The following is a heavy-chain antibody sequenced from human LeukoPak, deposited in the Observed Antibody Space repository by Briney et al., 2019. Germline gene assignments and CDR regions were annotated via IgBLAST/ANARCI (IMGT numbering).Heavy chain of an antibody. CDR2: ISSSSSYI. CDR1: GFTFSSYS. J-gene: IGHJ3*02. Sequence: GGSLRLSCAASGFTFSSYSMNWVRQAPGKGLEWVSSISSSSSYIYYADSVKGRFTISRDNAKNSLYLQMNSLRAEDTAVYYCARDPRLWGSDDAFDIWGQGTMVTVSS. V-gene: IGHV3-21*01. D-gene: IGHD5-18*01. CDR3: ARDPRLWGSDDAFDI.